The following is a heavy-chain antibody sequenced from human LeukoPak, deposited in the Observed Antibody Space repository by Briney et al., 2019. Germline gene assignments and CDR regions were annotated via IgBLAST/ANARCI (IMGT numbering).Heavy chain of an antibody. V-gene: IGHV3-66*01. CDR3: TTAYRITMVRGVKGFDY. CDR2: IYSGGST. D-gene: IGHD3-10*01. J-gene: IGHJ4*02. CDR1: GFTVSSDY. Sequence: GGSLRLSCAASGFTVSSDYMTWIRQAPGKGLEWVSIIYSGGSTYYSDSVKGRFTISRDNSKNTLYLQMNSLKTEDTAVYYCTTAYRITMVRGVKGFDYWGQGTLVTVSS.